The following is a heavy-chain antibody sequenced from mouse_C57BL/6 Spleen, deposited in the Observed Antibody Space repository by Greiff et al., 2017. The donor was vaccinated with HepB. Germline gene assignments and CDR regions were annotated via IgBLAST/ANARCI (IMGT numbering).Heavy chain of an antibody. Sequence: VQLQQPGAELVKPGASVKMSCKASGYTFTSYWITWVKQRPGQGLEWIGDIYPGSGSTNYNEKFKSKATLTVDTSSSTAYMQLSSLTSEDSAVYCCARSDYYGSLPFDYWGQGTTLTVSS. D-gene: IGHD1-1*01. CDR3: ARSDYYGSLPFDY. CDR1: GYTFTSYW. V-gene: IGHV1-55*01. J-gene: IGHJ2*01. CDR2: IYPGSGST.